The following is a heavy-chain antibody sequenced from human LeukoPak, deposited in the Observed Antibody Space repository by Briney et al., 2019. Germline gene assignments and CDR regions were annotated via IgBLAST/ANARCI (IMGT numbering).Heavy chain of an antibody. CDR2: IKEDGTET. D-gene: IGHD5-24*01. Sequence: GGSLRLSCAASGLMFSSNWMSWVRLAPGKGLEWVANIKEDGTETYYVDSVKGRFTISRDNAKNSLYLQMNSLRVEDTAVYYCAKEGRSLQTYWGQGTLVTVSS. CDR1: GLMFSSNW. V-gene: IGHV3-7*03. J-gene: IGHJ4*02. CDR3: AKEGRSLQTY.